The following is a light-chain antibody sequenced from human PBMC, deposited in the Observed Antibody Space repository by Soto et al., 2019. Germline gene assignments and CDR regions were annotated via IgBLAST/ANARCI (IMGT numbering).Light chain of an antibody. CDR2: DAS. V-gene: IGKV1-5*01. CDR1: QNIDRW. Sequence: DIQMTQSPSTVSASVGDRVTITCRASQNIDRWLAWYHQKPGKAPNLLIYDASTLESGVPSRFRGSGFGTEFSLTISSLQPDDFATYFCQQYQKFPLTFGGGTKVE. J-gene: IGKJ4*01. CDR3: QQYQKFPLT.